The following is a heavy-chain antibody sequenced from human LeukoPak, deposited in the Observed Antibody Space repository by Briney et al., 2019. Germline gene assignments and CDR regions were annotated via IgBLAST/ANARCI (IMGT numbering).Heavy chain of an antibody. CDR3: ARVQWELLYPDY. CDR1: GGSFSGYY. D-gene: IGHD1-26*01. CDR2: INHSGST. V-gene: IGHV4-34*01. J-gene: IGHJ4*02. Sequence: SETLSLTCAVYGGSFSGYYWSWIRQPPGKGLEWIGEINHSGSTNYNPSLKSRVTISVDTSKNQFSLKLSSVTAEDTAVYYCARVQWELLYPDYWGQGTLVTVSS.